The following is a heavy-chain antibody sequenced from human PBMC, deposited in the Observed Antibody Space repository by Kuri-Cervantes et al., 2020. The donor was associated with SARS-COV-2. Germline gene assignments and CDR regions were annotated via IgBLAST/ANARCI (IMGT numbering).Heavy chain of an antibody. CDR1: GGSISSSSYY. CDR3: ARAITMIVSVWIGDYYYYMDV. J-gene: IGHJ6*03. D-gene: IGHD3-22*01. Sequence: ETLSLTCTVSGGSISSSSYYWGWIRQPPGKGLEWVANIKQDGSEKYYVDSVKGRFTISRDNAKNSLYLQMNSLRAEDTAVYYCARAITMIVSVWIGDYYYYMDVWGKGTTVTVSS. V-gene: IGHV3-7*01. CDR2: IKQDGSEK.